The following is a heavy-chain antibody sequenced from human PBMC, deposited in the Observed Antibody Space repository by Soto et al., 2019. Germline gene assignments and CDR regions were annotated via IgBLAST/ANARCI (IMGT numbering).Heavy chain of an antibody. CDR3: AKDVGDIVVVPAAEQGYYYYGMEV. V-gene: IGHV3-30*18. CDR2: ISYDGSNK. J-gene: IGHJ6*02. D-gene: IGHD2-2*01. Sequence: GGSLRLSCAASGFTFSSYGMHWVRQAPGKGLEWVAVISYDGSNKYYADSVKGRFTISRDNSKNTVYLQMNRLRAEDTGVYYCAKDVGDIVVVPAAEQGYYYYGMEVWGQGTTVTVSS. CDR1: GFTFSSYG.